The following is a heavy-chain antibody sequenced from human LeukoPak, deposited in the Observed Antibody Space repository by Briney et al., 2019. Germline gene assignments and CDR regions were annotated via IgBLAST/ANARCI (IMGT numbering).Heavy chain of an antibody. CDR2: INHSGST. V-gene: IGHV4-34*01. D-gene: IGHD3-22*01. CDR3: ARGLGSGYPDAFDI. Sequence: SETLSLTCAVYGGPFSGYYWSWIRQPPGKGLKWIGEINHSGSTNYNPSLKSRVTISVDTSKNQFSLKLSSVTAADTAVYYCARGLGSGYPDAFDIWGQGTMVTVSS. CDR1: GGPFSGYY. J-gene: IGHJ3*02.